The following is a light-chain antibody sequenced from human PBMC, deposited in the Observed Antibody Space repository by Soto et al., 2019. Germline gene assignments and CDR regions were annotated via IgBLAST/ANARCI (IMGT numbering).Light chain of an antibody. Sequence: EILLTQSPCTLALSPGERATLSCRASQSVSRSYLAWYQQKPGQAPRLLIYGASSRATGIPERFSGSGSGTDFTLTISRLEPEDFEVYYCQQYGSSPFTFGGGTKVDIK. J-gene: IGKJ4*01. CDR3: QQYGSSPFT. CDR2: GAS. V-gene: IGKV3-20*01. CDR1: QSVSRSY.